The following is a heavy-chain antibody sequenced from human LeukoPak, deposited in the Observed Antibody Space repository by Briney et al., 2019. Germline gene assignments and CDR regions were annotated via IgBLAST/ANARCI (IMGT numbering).Heavy chain of an antibody. CDR2: IYSGGST. D-gene: IGHD6-13*01. V-gene: IGHV3-53*01. J-gene: IGHJ5*02. CDR1: GFTVSSNY. Sequence: GGSLRLSCAASGFTVSSNYMGWVRQAPGKGLEWVSVIYSGGSTYYADSVKGRFTISRDNSKNTLYLQMNSLRAEDTAVYYCASIAAAGTHWFDPWGQGTLVTVSS. CDR3: ASIAAAGTHWFDP.